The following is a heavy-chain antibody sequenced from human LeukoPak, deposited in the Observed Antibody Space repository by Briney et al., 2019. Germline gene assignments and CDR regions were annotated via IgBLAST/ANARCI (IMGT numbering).Heavy chain of an antibody. CDR2: IFSADRT. CDR1: GLTVTNKY. Sequence: PGGSLRLAWAPAGLTVTNKYISCVRQPAGKGMEWVSIIFSADRTYFADSVKGRFSISRDNSKNTLYLQMNSLRAEDTAVYYCARVGSYYDSDYWGQGTLVTVSS. V-gene: IGHV3-53*01. J-gene: IGHJ4*02. D-gene: IGHD1-26*01. CDR3: ARVGSYYDSDY.